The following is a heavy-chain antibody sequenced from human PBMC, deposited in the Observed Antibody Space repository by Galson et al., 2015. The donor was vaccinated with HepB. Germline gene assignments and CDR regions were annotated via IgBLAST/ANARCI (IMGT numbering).Heavy chain of an antibody. J-gene: IGHJ5*02. Sequence: SVKVSCKASGYTFTSYDINWVRQATGQGLEWMGWMNPNSGNTGYAQKFQGRVTMTRNTSISTAYMELSSLRSEDTAVYYCARGDYDFWSGYYENWFHPCGPGTLVTVSS. CDR2: MNPNSGNT. V-gene: IGHV1-8*01. D-gene: IGHD3-3*01. CDR1: GYTFTSYD. CDR3: ARGDYDFWSGYYENWFHP.